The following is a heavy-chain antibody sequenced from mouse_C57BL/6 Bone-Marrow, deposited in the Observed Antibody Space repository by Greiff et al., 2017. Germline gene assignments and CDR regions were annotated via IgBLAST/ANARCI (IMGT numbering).Heavy chain of an antibody. CDR1: GFTFSDAW. J-gene: IGHJ1*03. D-gene: IGHD1-1*01. CDR2: IRNKANNHAT. CDR3: TRPLYFYWYFDV. Sequence: EVQWVESGGGLVQPGGSMKLSCAASGFTFSDAWMDWVRQSPEKGLEWVAEIRNKANNHATYYAESVKGRFTISRDDSKSSVYLQMNSLRAEDTGIYYCTRPLYFYWYFDVWGTGTTVTVSS. V-gene: IGHV6-6*01.